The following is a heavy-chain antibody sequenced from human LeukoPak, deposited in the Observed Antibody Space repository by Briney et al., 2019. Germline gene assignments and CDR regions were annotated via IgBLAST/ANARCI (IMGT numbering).Heavy chain of an antibody. Sequence: GGSLRLSCAASGFTFNSYAMSWVRQAPGKGLEWVSGITNSGGNTYYADSVKGRFTISRDNSKSTLYLQMNSLRAEDTAVFYCAKGGQTDRFDYWGQGALVTVSS. CDR2: ITNSGGNT. CDR3: AKGGQTDRFDY. V-gene: IGHV3-23*01. D-gene: IGHD5-12*01. CDR1: GFTFNSYA. J-gene: IGHJ4*02.